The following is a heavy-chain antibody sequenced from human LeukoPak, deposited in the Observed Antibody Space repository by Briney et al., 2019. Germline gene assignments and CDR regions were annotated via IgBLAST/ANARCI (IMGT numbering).Heavy chain of an antibody. CDR3: ARALGFGAYDY. CDR1: GFTFSSYA. CDR2: ILSSSSYI. V-gene: IGHV3-21*01. D-gene: IGHD3-10*01. J-gene: IGHJ4*02. Sequence: SGGSLSLSCAASGFTFSSYAMSWVRQAPGRGLEWVSFILSSSSYIYCADSVKGRFTISRDNAKNSLYLQMNSLRAEDTAVYYCARALGFGAYDYWGQGTLVTVSS.